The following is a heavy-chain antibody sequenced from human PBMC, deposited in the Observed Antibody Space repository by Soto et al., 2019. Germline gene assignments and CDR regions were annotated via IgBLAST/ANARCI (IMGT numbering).Heavy chain of an antibody. J-gene: IGHJ4*02. Sequence: VQLVESGGGVVQPGRSLRLSCAASGFTFSDYAMHWVRQAPGKGLEWVAVVSHDGRNTHYADSVKGRFTISRDSSKNTVSLKINSLRAEDTAVDYSAKGGRQLVVTSDVNYCGQGAVVTVSS. V-gene: IGHV3-30*18. CDR2: VSHDGRNT. D-gene: IGHD2-15*01. CDR3: AKGGRQLVVTSDVNY. CDR1: GFTFSDYA.